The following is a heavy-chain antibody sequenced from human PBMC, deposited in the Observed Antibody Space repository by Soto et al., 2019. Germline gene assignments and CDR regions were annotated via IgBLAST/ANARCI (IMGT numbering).Heavy chain of an antibody. CDR3: ARGSSRITIFGVVISDFDY. CDR1: GGSISPYY. CDR2: IYYSGST. Sequence: SETLSLTCTVSGGSISPYYWSWIRQSPGKGLEWVGYIYYSGSTNYNPSLKSRVTISVDTSKNQFSLKVNSVTAADTAVYFCARGSSRITIFGVVISDFDYWGQGTLVTVSS. V-gene: IGHV4-59*01. J-gene: IGHJ4*02. D-gene: IGHD3-3*01.